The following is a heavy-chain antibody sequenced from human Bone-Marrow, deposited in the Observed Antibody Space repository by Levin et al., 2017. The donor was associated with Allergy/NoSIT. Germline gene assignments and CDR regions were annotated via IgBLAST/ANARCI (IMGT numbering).Heavy chain of an antibody. V-gene: IGHV4-31*03. D-gene: IGHD1-14*01. J-gene: IGHJ4*02. CDR3: ARLSQKWKDGTLDY. Sequence: SETLSLTCTVSGGSISSGGYYWSWIRQHPGKGLEWIGYIYHTGTAYYNPSLNSRVTISPDTSKNEFSLKVNSVTSADTAVYYCARLSQKWKDGTLDYWGQGTRVTVSS. CDR1: GGSISSGGYY. CDR2: IYHTGTA.